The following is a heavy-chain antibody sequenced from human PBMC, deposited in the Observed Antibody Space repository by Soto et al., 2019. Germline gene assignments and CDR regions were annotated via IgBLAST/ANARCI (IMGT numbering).Heavy chain of an antibody. CDR2: INHSGST. J-gene: IGHJ6*03. CDR3: GRGLPYYDFWSGYYGYYYMDV. Sequence: SETLSLTCAVYGGSFSGYYWSWIRQPPGKGLEWIGEINHSGSTNYNPSLKSRVTISVDTSKNQFSLKLSSVTAADTAVYYCGRGLPYYDFWSGYYGYYYMDVWGKGTTVTVSS. D-gene: IGHD3-3*01. CDR1: GGSFSGYY. V-gene: IGHV4-34*01.